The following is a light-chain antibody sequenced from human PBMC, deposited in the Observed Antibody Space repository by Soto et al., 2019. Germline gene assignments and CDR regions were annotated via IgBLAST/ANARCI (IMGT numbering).Light chain of an antibody. V-gene: IGLV2-14*03. CDR2: DVS. J-gene: IGLJ2*01. Sequence: QAVVTQPASVSGSPGQSITISCTGTSSDVGDYKFVSWYQHHPGKAPKLLLYDVSDRPSGISNRFSGSKSGNTASLTISGLQTEDEADYYCSSYTSGSTLVFGGGTKLTVL. CDR3: SSYTSGSTLV. CDR1: SSDVGDYKF.